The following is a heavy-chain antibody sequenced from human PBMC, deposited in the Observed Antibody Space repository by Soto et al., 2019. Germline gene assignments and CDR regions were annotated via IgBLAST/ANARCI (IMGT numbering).Heavy chain of an antibody. D-gene: IGHD2-15*01. CDR1: GFTFSSYA. Sequence: GGSLRLSCAASGFTFSSYAMHWVRQAPGKGLEWVAVISYDGSNKYYADSVKGRFTISRDNSKNTLYLQMNSLRAEDTAVYYCARDGGAPPEYYGMDVWGQGTTVTVSS. CDR3: ARDGGAPPEYYGMDV. CDR2: ISYDGSNK. V-gene: IGHV3-30-3*01. J-gene: IGHJ6*02.